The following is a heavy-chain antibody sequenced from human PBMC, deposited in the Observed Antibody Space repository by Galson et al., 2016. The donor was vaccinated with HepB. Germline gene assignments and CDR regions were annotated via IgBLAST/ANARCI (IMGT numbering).Heavy chain of an antibody. CDR2: INAGNGNT. Sequence: SVKVSCKASGYTFTRNAMHWVRQAPGQRLEWMGWINAGNGNTKYSQKFQGRVTITRDTSASTAYMELSGLTSEDTAVHYCARDQGIRFFYGMDVWGQGTTVTVSS. CDR1: GYTFTRNA. J-gene: IGHJ6*02. CDR3: ARDQGIRFFYGMDV. V-gene: IGHV1-3*01. D-gene: IGHD3-3*01.